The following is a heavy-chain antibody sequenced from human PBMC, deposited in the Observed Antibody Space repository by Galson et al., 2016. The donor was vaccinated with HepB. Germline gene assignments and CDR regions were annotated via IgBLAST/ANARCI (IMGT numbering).Heavy chain of an antibody. D-gene: IGHD3-22*01. CDR3: ARGRSGYYLDY. CDR1: RFTFSSHG. J-gene: IGHJ4*02. Sequence: SLRLSCAASRFTFSSHGMHWVRQAPGKGLEWVAVIWYDGTNKYYADSVKGRFTISRDNSRNTMYLQMNSLRAEDTAVYYWARGRSGYYLDYWGQGTLVTVSS. CDR2: IWYDGTNK. V-gene: IGHV3-33*01.